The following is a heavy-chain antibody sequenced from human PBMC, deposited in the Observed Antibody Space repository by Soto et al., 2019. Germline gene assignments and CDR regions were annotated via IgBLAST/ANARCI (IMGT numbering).Heavy chain of an antibody. CDR2: ISARRGET. CDR1: GYTFTNYG. CDR3: ARDEDY. V-gene: IGHV1-18*01. Sequence: QVPLVQSGAEVKKPGASVKVSCKASGYTFTNYGISWVRQAPGQGLEWMGWISARRGETNYAQRFQGRVTLTTDTSTTTAYMELGSLRFDDTAVYYCARDEDYWGQGTLVTVSS. J-gene: IGHJ4*02.